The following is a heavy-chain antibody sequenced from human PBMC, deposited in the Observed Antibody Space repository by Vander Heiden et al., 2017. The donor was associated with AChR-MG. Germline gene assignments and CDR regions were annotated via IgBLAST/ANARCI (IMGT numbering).Heavy chain of an antibody. CDR2: IYHSGST. Sequence: LQLQESGSGLVKPSQTQSHTCAVSGGSISSGGYSWSWIRQPPGKGLEWIGYIYHSGSTYYNPSLKSRVTISVDRSKNQFSLKLSSVTAADTAVYYCARVGVLYGDYEYFQHWGQGTLVTVSS. J-gene: IGHJ1*01. D-gene: IGHD4-17*01. CDR3: ARVGVLYGDYEYFQH. CDR1: GGSISSGGYS. V-gene: IGHV4-30-2*01.